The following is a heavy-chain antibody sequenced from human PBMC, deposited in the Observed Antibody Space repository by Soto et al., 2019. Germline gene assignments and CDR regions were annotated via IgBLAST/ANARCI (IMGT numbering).Heavy chain of an antibody. J-gene: IGHJ4*02. V-gene: IGHV4-39*07. CDR2: IYHSGTT. CDR3: ARQRGYYVDY. Sequence: PSETLSLTCTVSGGSISSGDYYWSWIRQPPGKGLEWIGEIYHSGTTNYNPSLKSRVTISVDKSKNQFSLKLTSVTAADTAVYYCARQRGYYVDYWGQGTLVTVSS. CDR1: GGSISSGDYY. D-gene: IGHD3-22*01.